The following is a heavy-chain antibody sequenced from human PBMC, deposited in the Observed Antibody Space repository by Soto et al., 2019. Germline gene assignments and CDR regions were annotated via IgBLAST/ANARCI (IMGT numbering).Heavy chain of an antibody. CDR1: GGSFSGYY. Sequence: SETLSLTCAVYGGSFSGYYWSWIRQPPGKGLEWIGEINHSGSTNYNPSLKSRVTISVDTSKNQFSLKLSSVTAADTAVYYCARGVAVAGDLYYFDYWGQGTLVTVSS. CDR3: ARGVAVAGDLYYFDY. J-gene: IGHJ4*02. CDR2: INHSGST. V-gene: IGHV4-34*01. D-gene: IGHD6-19*01.